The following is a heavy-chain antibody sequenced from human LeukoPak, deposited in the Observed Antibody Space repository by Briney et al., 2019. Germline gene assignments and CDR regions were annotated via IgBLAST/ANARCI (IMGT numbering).Heavy chain of an antibody. CDR1: GGSFSGYY. J-gene: IGHJ6*02. CDR2: INHSGST. V-gene: IGHV4-34*01. D-gene: IGHD3-3*01. CDR3: ARQIVGDFWSGYYTTAYYYYGMDV. Sequence: SETLSLTCAVYGGSFSGYYWSWIRQPPGKGLEWIGEINHSGSTNYNPSLKSRVTISVDTSKNQFSLKLSSVTAADTAVYYCARQIVGDFWSGYYTTAYYYYGMDVWGQGTTVTVSS.